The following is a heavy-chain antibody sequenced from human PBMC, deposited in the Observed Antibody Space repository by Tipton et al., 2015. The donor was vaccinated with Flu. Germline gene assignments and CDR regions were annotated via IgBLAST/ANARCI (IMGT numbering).Heavy chain of an antibody. CDR1: GGSITSSTYY. CDR3: ARLSYCDVDLKNFYFDY. Sequence: TLSLTCTVSGGSITSSTYYWGWVRQPPGKGLEWIGSIIYYSGTTYYNPSLKSRFTISVDTSKSQFSLMLKSVTAADTAVYYCARLSYCDVDLKNFYFDYWGQGALVTVSS. D-gene: IGHD2-21*02. J-gene: IGHJ4*02. CDR2: IIYYSGTT. V-gene: IGHV4-39*01.